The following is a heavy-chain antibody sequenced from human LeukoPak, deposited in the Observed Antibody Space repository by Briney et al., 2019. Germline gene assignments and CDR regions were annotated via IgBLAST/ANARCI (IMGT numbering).Heavy chain of an antibody. V-gene: IGHV1-24*01. CDR2: FDPEDGET. Sequence: ASVKVSCKVSGYTLTELSMHWVRQAPGKGLEWMGGFDPEDGETIYAQKFQGRVTMTEDTSTDTAYMELSSLRSEDTAVYYCAIHIVGATLPGYWGQGTLVTVSS. J-gene: IGHJ4*02. CDR1: GYTLTELS. D-gene: IGHD1-26*01. CDR3: AIHIVGATLPGY.